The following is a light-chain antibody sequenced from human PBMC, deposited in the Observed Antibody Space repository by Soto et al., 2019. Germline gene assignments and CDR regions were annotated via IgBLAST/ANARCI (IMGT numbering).Light chain of an antibody. CDR1: QSVASSY. V-gene: IGKV3-20*01. CDR3: QQYGSSPRT. CDR2: GAS. Sequence: VLPQSPGAVSLSPVASTTLSSRASQSVASSYLAWYQQKPGQAPRLLIYGASSRATGIPDRFSGSGSGTDFTLTISRLEPEDFAVYYCQQYGSSPRTFGQGTKVDI. J-gene: IGKJ1*01.